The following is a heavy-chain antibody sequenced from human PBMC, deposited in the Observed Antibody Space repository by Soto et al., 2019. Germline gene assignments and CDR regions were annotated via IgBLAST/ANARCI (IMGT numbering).Heavy chain of an antibody. J-gene: IGHJ4*02. Sequence: HRGGSLRLSCVASGFTFISNWMHWVRRVPGRGLVWVSRINTDGSAMSYVDSVKGRFTISRDNARNTLYLQMNSLRVEDTAVYYCARDGEGFWGQGTLVTVSS. V-gene: IGHV3-74*01. CDR1: GFTFISNW. D-gene: IGHD2-21*01. CDR3: ARDGEGF. CDR2: INTDGSAM.